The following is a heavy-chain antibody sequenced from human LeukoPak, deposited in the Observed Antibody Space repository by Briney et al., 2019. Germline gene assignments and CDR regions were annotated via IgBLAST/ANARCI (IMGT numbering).Heavy chain of an antibody. V-gene: IGHV3-23*01. CDR3: AKDHFGVSYSY. CDR2: ISGSGGST. Sequence: GGSLRLSCALSGFTFSSYALSWVRQAPGKGLEWVSAISGSGGSTYYADSVKGRFTISRDNSKNTLYLQMNSLRAEDTAVYYCAKDHFGVSYSYWGQGTLVTVSP. D-gene: IGHD1-26*01. J-gene: IGHJ4*02. CDR1: GFTFSSYA.